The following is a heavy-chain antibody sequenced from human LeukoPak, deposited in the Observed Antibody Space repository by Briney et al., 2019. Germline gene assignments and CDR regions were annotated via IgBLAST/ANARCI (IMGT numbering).Heavy chain of an antibody. Sequence: SETLSLTCAVYGGSFSGYYWSWIRQPPGKGLEWIGEINHSGSTNYNPSLKSRATISVDTSKNQFSLNLTSVTAADTAVYYCARFTPQGYGWGGYNRFDPWGQGTLVTVSS. J-gene: IGHJ5*02. D-gene: IGHD3-16*01. CDR2: INHSGST. CDR1: GGSFSGYY. CDR3: ARFTPQGYGWGGYNRFDP. V-gene: IGHV4-34*01.